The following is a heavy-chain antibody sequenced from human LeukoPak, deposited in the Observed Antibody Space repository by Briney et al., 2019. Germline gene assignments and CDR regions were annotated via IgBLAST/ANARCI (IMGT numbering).Heavy chain of an antibody. CDR1: GFTFSSYA. Sequence: GGSLRLSCAASGFTFSSYAMSWVRQAPEKGLEWVSAISGSGGSTYYADSVKGRFTISRDNSKNTLYLQMNSLRAEDTAVYYCAKDLTGSGYYFDYWGQGTLVTVSS. CDR2: ISGSGGST. J-gene: IGHJ4*02. D-gene: IGHD3-22*01. V-gene: IGHV3-23*01. CDR3: AKDLTGSGYYFDY.